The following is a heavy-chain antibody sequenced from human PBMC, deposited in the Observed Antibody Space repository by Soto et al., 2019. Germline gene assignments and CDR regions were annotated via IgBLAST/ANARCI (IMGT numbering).Heavy chain of an antibody. V-gene: IGHV1-18*04. CDR2: ISTYNGDT. CDR3: AILPHDTYEYDY. CDR1: GYTFTNYG. D-gene: IGHD3-9*01. Sequence: GASVKVSCKASGYTFTNYGILWLRQAPGQGLEWMGWISTYNGDTAYAQKIQDRVTLTRDISTSTAYMELRSLGSDGTAIYYCAILPHDTYEYDYWGQGTPVTVSS. J-gene: IGHJ4*02.